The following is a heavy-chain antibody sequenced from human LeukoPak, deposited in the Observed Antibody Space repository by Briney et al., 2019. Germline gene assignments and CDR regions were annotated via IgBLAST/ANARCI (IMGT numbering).Heavy chain of an antibody. V-gene: IGHV4-59*08. Sequence: SETLSLTCTVSGGSVSSYYWSWLRQTPGKGLEWIGYIYYSGNTNYNPSLKTRVTISIDTSKNQFSLKLSSVTAADTAVYYCARVGYSYGFDPWGQGTLVTVSS. CDR1: GGSVSSYY. D-gene: IGHD5-18*01. CDR3: ARVGYSYGFDP. CDR2: IYYSGNT. J-gene: IGHJ5*02.